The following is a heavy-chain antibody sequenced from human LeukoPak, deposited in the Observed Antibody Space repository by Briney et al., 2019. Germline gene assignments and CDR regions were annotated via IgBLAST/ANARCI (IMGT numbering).Heavy chain of an antibody. CDR1: GYTFTSYG. CDR3: ARDREITMIVVVINAPDAFDI. CDR2: ISAYNGNT. Sequence: ASVKVSCKASGYTFTSYGISWVRQAPGQGLEWMGWISAYNGNTNYAQKLQGRVTMTTDTSTSTAYMELRSLRSDDTAVYYCARDREITMIVVVINAPDAFDIWGQGTMVTVSS. V-gene: IGHV1-18*01. J-gene: IGHJ3*02. D-gene: IGHD3-22*01.